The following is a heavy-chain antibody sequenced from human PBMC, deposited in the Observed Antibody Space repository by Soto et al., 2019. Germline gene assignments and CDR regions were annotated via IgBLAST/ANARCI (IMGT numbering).Heavy chain of an antibody. Sequence: EVQLLESGGGSVQPGGSLRLSCAASGFSFGGYDMRWVRQAPGKGLEWVSSVSGSGNTPFYADSVRGRFTISRDNSDNTVYLQMNSLTTENTAVYYCAKGSRGYTKYYFDCWGQGSLVAVSS. CDR1: GFSFGGYD. CDR2: VSGSGNTP. J-gene: IGHJ4*02. V-gene: IGHV3-23*01. D-gene: IGHD4-4*01. CDR3: AKGSRGYTKYYFDC.